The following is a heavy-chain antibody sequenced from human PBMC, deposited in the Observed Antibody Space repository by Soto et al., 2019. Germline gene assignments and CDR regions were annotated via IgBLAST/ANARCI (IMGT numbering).Heavy chain of an antibody. Sequence: GESLKISCKGSGYSFSTYWIAWVRQMPGKGLEWMGIIYPDDSDTRYSPSFQGQVSISADKSISTAYLQWSSLKASDTAMYYCARRRETTMAYDAYDLWGQGTMVPVSS. CDR2: IYPDDSDT. CDR1: GYSFSTYW. J-gene: IGHJ3*01. CDR3: ARRRETTMAYDAYDL. V-gene: IGHV5-51*01. D-gene: IGHD5-18*01.